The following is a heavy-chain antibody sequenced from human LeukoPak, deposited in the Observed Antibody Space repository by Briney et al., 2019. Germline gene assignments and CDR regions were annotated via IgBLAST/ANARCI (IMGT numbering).Heavy chain of an antibody. J-gene: IGHJ4*02. D-gene: IGHD6-6*01. CDR2: INHSGST. Sequence: SETLSLTCAVYGGSFSGYYWSWIRQPPGKGLEWIGEINHSGSTNYNPSLKSRVTISVDTSKNQFSLRLRSVTAADTAVYYCARAPFVEYNTAFFVWGQGTLVTVSS. V-gene: IGHV4-34*01. CDR3: ARAPFVEYNTAFFV. CDR1: GGSFSGYY.